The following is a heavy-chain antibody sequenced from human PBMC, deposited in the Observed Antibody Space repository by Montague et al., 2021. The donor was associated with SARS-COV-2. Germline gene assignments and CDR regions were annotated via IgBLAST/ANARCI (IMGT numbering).Heavy chain of an antibody. CDR1: GFTFSDYY. J-gene: IGHJ6*04. D-gene: IGHD1-14*01. CDR2: ISSSITYT. V-gene: IGHV3-11*05. CDR3: ARDWSRNLDV. Sequence: SLRLSCAASGFTFSDYYMSWIRQAPGKGLEWVAYISSSITYTRYADSVKGRFTISRDNAKNSLYLQMNSLRAEDTAVYYCARDWSRNLDVWGKETTVTVSS.